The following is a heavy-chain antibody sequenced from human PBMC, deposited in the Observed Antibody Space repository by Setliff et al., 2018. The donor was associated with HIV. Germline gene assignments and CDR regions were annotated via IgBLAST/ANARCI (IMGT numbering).Heavy chain of an antibody. CDR2: IYTSGST. CDR1: GGSISSGSYY. V-gene: IGHV4-61*02. Sequence: PSETLSLTCTVSGGSISSGSYYWSWIRQPAGKGLEWIGRIYTSGSTNYNPSLKSRVTISVDTSKNQFSLKLRSVNAADTAVYYCARETYYYDNPQYYYYYMDVWGKGTTVTVSS. J-gene: IGHJ6*03. CDR3: ARETYYYDNPQYYYYYMDV. D-gene: IGHD3-22*01.